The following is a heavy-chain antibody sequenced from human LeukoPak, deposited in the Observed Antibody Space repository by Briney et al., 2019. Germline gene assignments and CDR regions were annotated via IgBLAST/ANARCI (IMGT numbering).Heavy chain of an antibody. V-gene: IGHV3-13*01. J-gene: IGHJ6*02. CDR1: AFTFSNYD. Sequence: GGSLRLSCPASAFTFSNYDMHWFRQAAGKGLEWVSTIDPAGDTYYPGSVKGRFTISRENDKNSLYLQMNDPRAGDTAVYYCARGYGSGNYYAYYFAMDVWGQGTTVTVSS. CDR2: IDPAGDT. CDR3: ARGYGSGNYYAYYFAMDV. D-gene: IGHD3-10*01.